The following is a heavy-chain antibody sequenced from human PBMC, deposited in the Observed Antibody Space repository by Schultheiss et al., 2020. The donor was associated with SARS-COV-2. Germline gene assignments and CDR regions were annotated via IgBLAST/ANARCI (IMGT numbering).Heavy chain of an antibody. V-gene: IGHV3-73*01. CDR2: IRSKANSYAT. D-gene: IGHD5-12*01. Sequence: GGSLRLSCAASGFTFSGSAMHWVRQASGKGLEWVGRIRSKANSYATAYAASVKGRFTISRDDSKNTLYLQMNSLRAEDTAVYYCARDRYGGYVIWGQGTMVTVSS. CDR1: GFTFSGSA. CDR3: ARDRYGGYVI. J-gene: IGHJ3*02.